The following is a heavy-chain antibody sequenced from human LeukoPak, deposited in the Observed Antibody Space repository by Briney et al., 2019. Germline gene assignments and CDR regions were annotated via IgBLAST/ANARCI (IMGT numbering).Heavy chain of an antibody. CDR1: GGSIGSYC. J-gene: IGHJ2*01. D-gene: IGHD3-22*01. CDR2: ISYSGST. CDR3: DRVVGIGAYYQRSHWHLDL. V-gene: IGHV4-59*01. Sequence: SETLSLTCTVSGGSIGSYCLNWVRQPPGKGLEWIGYISYSGSTSYNSSFNSRVTISLETSKKQLSVKLKFVAAADTAVNFCDRVVGIGAYYQRSHWHLDLWGRGTLVTVSS.